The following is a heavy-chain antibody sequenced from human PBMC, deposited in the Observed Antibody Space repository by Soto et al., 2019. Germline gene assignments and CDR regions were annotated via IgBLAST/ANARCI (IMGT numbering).Heavy chain of an antibody. Sequence: ETLSLTCTVSGGSISDYYWSWIRQAAGGGLEWIGRIYTSDSTNYNPSLKSRVTMSIDTSKNQFSLRLSSVTAADTAVYYCAREGGYSLYYFDYWGQGALVTVSS. CDR2: IYTSDST. D-gene: IGHD3-22*01. V-gene: IGHV4-4*07. J-gene: IGHJ4*02. CDR3: AREGGYSLYYFDY. CDR1: GGSISDYY.